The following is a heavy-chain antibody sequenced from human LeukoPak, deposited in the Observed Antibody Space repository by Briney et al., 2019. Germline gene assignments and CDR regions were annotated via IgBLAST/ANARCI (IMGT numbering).Heavy chain of an antibody. CDR1: GFTVSSYW. J-gene: IGHJ6*03. V-gene: IGHV3-7*01. CDR3: ARVRYMDV. CDR2: IKEDGSEK. Sequence: GGSLRLSCAVSGFTVSSYWMNWVRQAPGKGLEWVANIKEDGSEKNYVDSVKGRFTISRDNAKNSLYLQMNSLRAEDTAVYYCARVRYMDVWSKGTTVTVSS.